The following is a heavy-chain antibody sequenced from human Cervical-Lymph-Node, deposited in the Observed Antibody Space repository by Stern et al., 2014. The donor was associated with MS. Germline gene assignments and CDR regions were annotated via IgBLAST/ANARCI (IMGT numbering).Heavy chain of an antibody. Sequence: QVTLKESGPVLVKPTESVTLTCTISGLSLSNARMGVTWIRQPPGKALEWLSNAFSSDEKSYNTSLESRLTISQDTSQSQVVLTMTNMEPVDTATYYCARIPYCTNGVCSLCDYFFDLWGQGILVTVSS. V-gene: IGHV2-26*03. J-gene: IGHJ4*02. CDR1: GLSLSNARMG. D-gene: IGHD2-8*01. CDR2: AFSSDEK. CDR3: ARIPYCTNGVCSLCDYFFDL.